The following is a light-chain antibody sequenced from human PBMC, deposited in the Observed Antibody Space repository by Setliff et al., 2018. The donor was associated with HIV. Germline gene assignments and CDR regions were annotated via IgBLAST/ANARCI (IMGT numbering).Light chain of an antibody. CDR1: SSDVGGYNY. CDR3: GSYTSSSTLEGV. V-gene: IGLV2-14*03. J-gene: IGLJ1*01. CDR2: DVS. Sequence: QSALTQPASVSGSPGQSITISCTGTSSDVGGYNYVSWYQQHPGKAPKLMIYDVSNRPSGVSNRFSGSKSGNTASLTISGLQAEDEADYYCGSYTSSSTLEGVFGTGTKVTVL.